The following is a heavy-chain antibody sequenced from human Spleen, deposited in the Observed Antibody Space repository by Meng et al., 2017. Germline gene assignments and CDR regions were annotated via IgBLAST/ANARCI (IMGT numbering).Heavy chain of an antibody. Sequence: VQLVESGGGVVQPERSLRLSCAVSGFTLSRYAMYWVRQGPRKGLAWVSFIDNGGSAYYADSVKGRFTISRDNFKNTLYLQMNSLRAEDTAVYYCARSFIAAPGGGHWGQGTLVTVSS. CDR3: ARSFIAAPGGGH. J-gene: IGHJ4*02. CDR1: GFTLSRYA. D-gene: IGHD6-13*01. CDR2: IDNGGSA. V-gene: IGHV3-66*01.